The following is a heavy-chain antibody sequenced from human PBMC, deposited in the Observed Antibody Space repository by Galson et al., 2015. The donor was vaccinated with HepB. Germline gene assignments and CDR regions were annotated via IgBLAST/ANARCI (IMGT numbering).Heavy chain of an antibody. CDR1: GLTFSNYY. D-gene: IGHD6-13*01. J-gene: IGHJ3*01. V-gene: IGHV3-7*01. CDR3: VRDGRGRDGSSWEL. Sequence: SLRLSCAASGLTFSNYYMSWVRQAPGKGLEWVAFISYDGSEKYYVDSVKGRFTISRDNAKNSLFLQMDSLRVEDTALYYCVRDGRGRDGSSWELWGQGTMVTVSS. CDR2: ISYDGSEK.